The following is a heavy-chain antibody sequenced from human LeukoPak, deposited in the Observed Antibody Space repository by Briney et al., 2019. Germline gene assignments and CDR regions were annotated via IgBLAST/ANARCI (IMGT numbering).Heavy chain of an antibody. J-gene: IGHJ4*02. D-gene: IGHD2-21*02. CDR3: AKRTYCGSDCYFDF. V-gene: IGHV3-23*01. CDR2: INGSGGST. CDR1: GFTFSSYA. Sequence: GGSLRLSCAASGFTFSSYAMSWVRQAPGKGLEWVSAINGSGGSTYYADSVKGRFTISRDNSKNTVYLQMTNLRAEDTALYYCAKRTYCGSDCYFDFWGQGTLVTVSS.